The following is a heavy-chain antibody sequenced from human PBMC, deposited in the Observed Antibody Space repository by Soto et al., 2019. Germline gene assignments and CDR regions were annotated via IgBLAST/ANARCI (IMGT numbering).Heavy chain of an antibody. CDR2: IIPIFGTA. D-gene: IGHD3-22*01. CDR3: ARDRGPSSGYYPYWFDP. Sequence: QVQLVQSGAEVQKPGSSVKVSCKASGGTFSSYAITWVRQAPGQGLEWMGGIIPIFGTANYAQKFQARVTITADSSTSTAYMELSRLRSDDTAVYYCARDRGPSSGYYPYWFDPWGQGTLVTVSS. CDR1: GGTFSSYA. V-gene: IGHV1-69*12. J-gene: IGHJ5*02.